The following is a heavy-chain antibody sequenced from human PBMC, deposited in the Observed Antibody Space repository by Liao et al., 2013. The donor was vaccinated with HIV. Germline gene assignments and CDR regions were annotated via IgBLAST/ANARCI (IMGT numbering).Heavy chain of an antibody. CDR3: ARDYGGNSGGWFDP. V-gene: IGHV4-30-4*01. CDR2: IYYSGSA. J-gene: IGHJ5*02. Sequence: QVQLQESGPGLVRPSQTLSLSCTASGESINSVPYYWSWIRLPPGKGPEWIGHIYYSGSADYNPSLKSRVSIALDTSKNQFSLKLSSVTAADTAVYYCARDYGGNSGGWFDPWGQGTLVTVSS. D-gene: IGHD4-23*01. CDR1: GESINSVPYY.